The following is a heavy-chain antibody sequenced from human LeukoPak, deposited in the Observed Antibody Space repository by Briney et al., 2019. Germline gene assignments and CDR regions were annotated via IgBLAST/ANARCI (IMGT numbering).Heavy chain of an antibody. CDR3: ASNHDYGDYVKTGY. D-gene: IGHD4-17*01. J-gene: IGHJ4*02. CDR1: GGSFSGYY. CDR2: INHSGST. V-gene: IGHV4-34*01. Sequence: SETLSLTCAVYGGSFSGYYWSWIRQPPGKGLEWIGEINHSGSTNYNPSLKSRVTISVDTSKSQFSLKLSSVTAADTAVYYCASNHDYGDYVKTGYWGQGTLVTVSS.